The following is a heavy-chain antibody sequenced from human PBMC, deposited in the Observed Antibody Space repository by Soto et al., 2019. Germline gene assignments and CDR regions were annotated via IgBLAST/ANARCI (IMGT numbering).Heavy chain of an antibody. CDR3: ARYMEILNEFDQ. CDR1: GGSISSGGYY. D-gene: IGHD1-1*01. Sequence: SETLSLTCTVSGGSISSGGYYWSWIRQHPGKGLEWIGYIYYSGSTYYNPSLKSRVTISVDTSKNQFSLKLSSVTAADTAVYYCARYMEILNEFDQWGQGTMVNAPQ. J-gene: IGHJ5*02. CDR2: IYYSGST. V-gene: IGHV4-31*03.